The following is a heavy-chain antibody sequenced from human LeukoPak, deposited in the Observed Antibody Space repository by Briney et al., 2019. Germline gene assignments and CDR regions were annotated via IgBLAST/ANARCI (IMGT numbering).Heavy chain of an antibody. J-gene: IGHJ5*02. D-gene: IGHD2-8*01. V-gene: IGHV1-18*01. Sequence: GASVKVSCKASGYTFITYGITWVRQAPGQGLEWMGWISGYNGNKKYAQKFQGRVTMTTDTSTSTAYMEMRSLRSDDTAVYYCARSYRDANGVSRAGNWFDPWGQGTLVTVSS. CDR2: ISGYNGNK. CDR3: ARSYRDANGVSRAGNWFDP. CDR1: GYTFITYG.